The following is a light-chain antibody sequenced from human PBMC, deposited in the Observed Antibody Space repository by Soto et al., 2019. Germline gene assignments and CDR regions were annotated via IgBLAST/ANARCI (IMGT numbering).Light chain of an antibody. J-gene: IGKJ1*01. CDR2: DAS. V-gene: IGKV1-5*01. Sequence: DIQMTQCPSTLSASVGDRVTITCRASQSISGYLAWYQQRPGKAPQLLIYDASSLQTGVPSRFSGSGSGTEFTLSITGLQPDDFASYYSQQYDSLWTFGQGPKVDI. CDR3: QQYDSLWT. CDR1: QSISGY.